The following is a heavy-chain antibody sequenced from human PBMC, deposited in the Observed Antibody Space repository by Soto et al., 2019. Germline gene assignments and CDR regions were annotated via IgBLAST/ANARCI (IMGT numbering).Heavy chain of an antibody. CDR1: GFTFSSYE. CDR3: AIIAAAGSPYYSYGIDV. V-gene: IGHV3-48*03. D-gene: IGHD6-13*01. CDR2: ISSSGSTI. Sequence: PGGSLRLSCAASGFTFSSYEMNWVRQAPGKGLEWVSYISSSGSTIYYADSVKGRFTSSRDNAKISLYLQMNSLRAEDTSVYYCAIIAAAGSPYYSYGIDVWGQGTTVTAP. J-gene: IGHJ6*02.